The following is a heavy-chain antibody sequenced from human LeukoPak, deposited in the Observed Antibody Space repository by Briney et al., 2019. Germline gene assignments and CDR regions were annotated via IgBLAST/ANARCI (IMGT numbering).Heavy chain of an antibody. J-gene: IGHJ4*02. D-gene: IGHD2-2*01. CDR2: ISAYNGNT. CDR3: ARDHVVVPAAIYYY. Sequence: ASVKVSCKVSGYTLTELSMHWVRQAPGKGLEWMGWISAYNGNTNYAQKVQGRVTMTTDTSTSTTYMELRSLRSDDTAVYYCARDHVVVPAAIYYYWGQGTLVTVSS. V-gene: IGHV1-18*01. CDR1: GYTLTELS.